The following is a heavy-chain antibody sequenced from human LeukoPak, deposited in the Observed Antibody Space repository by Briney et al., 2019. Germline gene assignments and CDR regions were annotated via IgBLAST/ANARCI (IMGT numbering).Heavy chain of an antibody. CDR1: GFSLSTSGVG. Sequence: SGPTLVNPTQTLTLTCTFSGFSLSTSGVGVGWIRQPPGKALEWLALIYWDDDKRCSPSLKSRLTITKDTSKNQEVLTMTNMDPVDTATYYCAHRRKYYYDSSGYRGAFDIWGQGTMVTVSS. D-gene: IGHD3-22*01. CDR3: AHRRKYYYDSSGYRGAFDI. V-gene: IGHV2-5*02. CDR2: IYWDDDK. J-gene: IGHJ3*02.